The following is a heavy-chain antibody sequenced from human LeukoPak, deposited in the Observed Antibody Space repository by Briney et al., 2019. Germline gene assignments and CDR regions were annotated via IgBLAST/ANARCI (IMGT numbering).Heavy chain of an antibody. CDR1: GYTFTSYG. Sequence: AASVKVSCKASGYTFTSYGISWVRQAPGQGLEWMGWISAYNGNTNYAQKLQGRVTMTTDTSTSTAYMELRSLRSDDTAVYYCARAPKDYYYYGMDVWGQGTTVTVSS. V-gene: IGHV1-18*01. CDR2: ISAYNGNT. CDR3: ARAPKDYYYYGMDV. J-gene: IGHJ6*02.